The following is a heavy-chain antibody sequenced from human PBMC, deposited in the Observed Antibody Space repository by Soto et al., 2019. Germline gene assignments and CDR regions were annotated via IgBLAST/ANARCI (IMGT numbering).Heavy chain of an antibody. CDR3: ARGIFGKFTPFDY. V-gene: IGHV4-59*01. J-gene: IGHJ4*02. Sequence: TSVTLSLTCTVSGGSISSYYWSWIRQPPGKGLEWIGNIYYSGSTNYNPSLKSRVTISVDTSKNQFSLKLSSVTAADTAVYYCARGIFGKFTPFDYWGQGTLVTVSS. D-gene: IGHD3-3*01. CDR1: GGSISSYY. CDR2: IYYSGST.